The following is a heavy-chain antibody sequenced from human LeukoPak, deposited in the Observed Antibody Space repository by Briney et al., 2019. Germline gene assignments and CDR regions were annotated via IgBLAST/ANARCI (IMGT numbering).Heavy chain of an antibody. CDR2: INHSGST. J-gene: IGHJ4*02. Sequence: PSETLSLTCAVYGGSFSGYYWSWIRQPPGKGLEWIGEINHSGSTNYNPSLKSRVTISVDTSKNQFSLKLSSVTAADTAVYYCARGRWELPLDYWGQGTLVTVSS. CDR1: GGSFSGYY. V-gene: IGHV4-34*01. CDR3: ARGRWELPLDY. D-gene: IGHD1-26*01.